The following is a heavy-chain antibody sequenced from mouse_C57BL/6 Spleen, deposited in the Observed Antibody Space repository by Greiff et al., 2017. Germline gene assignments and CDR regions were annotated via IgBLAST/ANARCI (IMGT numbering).Heavy chain of an antibody. D-gene: IGHD2-4*01. J-gene: IGHJ2*01. V-gene: IGHV1-66*01. Sequence: QVQLKQSGPELVKPGASVKISCKASGYSFTSYYIHWVKQRPGQGLEWIGWIYPGSGNTKYNEKFKGKATLTADTSSSTAYMQLSSLTSEDSAVYYCASYDYDYFDYWGQGTTLTVSS. CDR3: ASYDYDYFDY. CDR1: GYSFTSYY. CDR2: IYPGSGNT.